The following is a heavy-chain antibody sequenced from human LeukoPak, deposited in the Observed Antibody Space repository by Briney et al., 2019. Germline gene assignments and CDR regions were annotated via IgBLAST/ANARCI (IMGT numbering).Heavy chain of an antibody. J-gene: IGHJ5*01. V-gene: IGHV3-48*04. CDR3: ARESEDSSDWLSDS. Sequence: GGSLRLSCAASGFSFSVYSLNWVRQAPGKGPEWISYISTGSTTVYYVASVEGRFTISRDDAKKSLFLQMSSLRVEDTGVYYCARESEDSSDWLSDSWGQGTLVTVSS. CDR2: ISTGSTTV. CDR1: GFSFSVYS. D-gene: IGHD3-22*01.